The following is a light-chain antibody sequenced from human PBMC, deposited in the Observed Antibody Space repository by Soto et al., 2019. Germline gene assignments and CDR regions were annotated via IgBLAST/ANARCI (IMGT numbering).Light chain of an antibody. Sequence: QSALTQPRSVSGSPGQSVTMSCTGTSSDVGGYNYVSWYQQHPGKAPKVLVYNVSKRPSGVPYRFSGSKSGNTASLTISGLQAEDEADYYCCSYAGNYTEIFGGGTKLTVL. V-gene: IGLV2-11*01. CDR3: CSYAGNYTEI. CDR1: SSDVGGYNY. J-gene: IGLJ2*01. CDR2: NVS.